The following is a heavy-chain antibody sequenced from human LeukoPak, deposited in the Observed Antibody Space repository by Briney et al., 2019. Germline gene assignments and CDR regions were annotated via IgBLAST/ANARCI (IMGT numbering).Heavy chain of an antibody. CDR3: AKEIYGDSTGGRFHH. CDR2: ISSSGSTI. D-gene: IGHD4-17*01. J-gene: IGHJ1*01. Sequence: PGGSLRLSCAASGFTLSDYVMNWIRQAPGKGLEWVSYISSSGSTIYYSDSVKGRFTISRDNVKNSLYLQMNSLRAEDTAVYYCAKEIYGDSTGGRFHHWGQGTLVTVSS. V-gene: IGHV3-11*01. CDR1: GFTLSDYV.